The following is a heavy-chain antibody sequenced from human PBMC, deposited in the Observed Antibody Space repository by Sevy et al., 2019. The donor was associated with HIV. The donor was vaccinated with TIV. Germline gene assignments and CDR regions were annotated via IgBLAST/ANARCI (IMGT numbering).Heavy chain of an antibody. CDR3: AREDSNGVCYSH. V-gene: IGHV3-21*01. Sequence: GGSLRLSCAASGITFTIYTMNWVRQAPGKGLEWVSYISSSSSYIYYADSVKGRFTISRDNAKSSLYLQMNSLRAEDTAVYYCAREDSNGVCYSHWGQGTLVTVSS. CDR2: ISSSSSYI. J-gene: IGHJ4*02. CDR1: GITFTIYT. D-gene: IGHD2-8*01.